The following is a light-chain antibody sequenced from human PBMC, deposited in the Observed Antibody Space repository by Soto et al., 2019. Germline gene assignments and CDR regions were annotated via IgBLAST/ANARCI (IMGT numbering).Light chain of an antibody. CDR1: RSVEYD. CDR3: QQYNSYWT. J-gene: IGKJ1*01. CDR2: DAS. V-gene: IGKV1-5*01. Sequence: QMTQSPFTPPASVVHGFTTTCRAVRSVEYDWAWYQHRPGNAPKLQIYDASSFESRDRSRFSGSGSGTEFTLTISSLQPYDFASYYCQQYNSYWTFGQGTKVDIK.